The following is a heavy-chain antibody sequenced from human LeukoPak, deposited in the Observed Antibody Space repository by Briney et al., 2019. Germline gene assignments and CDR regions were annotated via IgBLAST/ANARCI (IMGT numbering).Heavy chain of an antibody. J-gene: IGHJ1*01. CDR2: NNHIFGTA. Sequence: ASVKVSCKASGGTFSSYAISWVRQAPGQGLEWMGGNNHIFGTANYAQKFQGRVTITADESTSTAYMELSSLRSEDTAVYYCARDPKTPYYYDSSGYSYFQHWGQGTLVTVSS. CDR1: GGTFSSYA. V-gene: IGHV1-69*13. CDR3: ARDPKTPYYYDSSGYSYFQH. D-gene: IGHD3-22*01.